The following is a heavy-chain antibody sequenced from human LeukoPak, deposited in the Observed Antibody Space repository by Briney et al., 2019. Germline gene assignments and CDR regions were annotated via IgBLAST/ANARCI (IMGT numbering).Heavy chain of an antibody. CDR1: GYSFTSYW. D-gene: IGHD2-2*02. Sequence: GESLRISCKGSGYSFTSYWIGWVRQMPGKGLEWMGIIYPGDSDTRYSPSFQGQVTISADKSISTAYLQWSSLKASDAAMYYCARENPYCSSTSCYTKSGFDYWGQGTLVTVSS. J-gene: IGHJ4*02. CDR3: ARENPYCSSTSCYTKSGFDY. CDR2: IYPGDSDT. V-gene: IGHV5-51*01.